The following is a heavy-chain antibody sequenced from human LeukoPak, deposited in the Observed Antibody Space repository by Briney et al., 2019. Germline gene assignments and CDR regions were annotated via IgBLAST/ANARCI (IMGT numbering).Heavy chain of an antibody. CDR1: GYTFTSNG. Sequence: VASVKVSCKSSGYTFTSNGISWVRQPPGQGLEWMGWISAYNGNTNYAQKLQGRVTMTTDTSTSTAYMELRSLRSDDTAVYYCARDIYYYDSSGYNGMDVWGQGTTVTVSS. J-gene: IGHJ6*02. V-gene: IGHV1-18*01. D-gene: IGHD3-22*01. CDR2: ISAYNGNT. CDR3: ARDIYYYDSSGYNGMDV.